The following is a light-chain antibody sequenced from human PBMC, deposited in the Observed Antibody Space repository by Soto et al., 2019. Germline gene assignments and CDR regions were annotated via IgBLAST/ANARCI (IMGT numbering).Light chain of an antibody. V-gene: IGKV3-11*01. J-gene: IGKJ4*01. CDR3: QQRSNSPSLST. CDR2: DAS. CDR1: QSVSSY. Sequence: EIVLTQSPATLSLSPGERATLSCRASQSVSSYLAWYQQKPGQAPRLLVYDASNRATGIPARFSGSGSGTDFTLTISSLEPEDFAVYYCQQRSNSPSLSTFGGGTKVEIK.